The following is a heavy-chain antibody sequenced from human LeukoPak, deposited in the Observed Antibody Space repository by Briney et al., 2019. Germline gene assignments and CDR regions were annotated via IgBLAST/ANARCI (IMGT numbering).Heavy chain of an antibody. J-gene: IGHJ4*02. V-gene: IGHV1-2*02. CDR2: QHPRDGAT. CDR3: ARDGPAEMVEYDY. D-gene: IGHD5-24*01. CDR1: GYTLTGSDSY. Sequence: ASVKASCQASGYTLTGSDSYLYWLRQAPGQGLECMGLQHPRDGATDSARKFQCRVAMTADTSISTAYMELSRLRPDDTAMYYCARDGPAEMVEYDYWGQGTLVTASS.